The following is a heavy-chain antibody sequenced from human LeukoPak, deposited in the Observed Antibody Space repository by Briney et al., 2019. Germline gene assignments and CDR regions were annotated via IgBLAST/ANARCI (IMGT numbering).Heavy chain of an antibody. CDR1: GFTFSSYG. Sequence: SGGSLRLSCAASGFTFSSYGMHWVRQAPGKGLEWVAFIWYDGSNKYYADSVKGRFTISRDNSKNTLYLQMNSLRAEDTALYYCAKATTSSGYGLGYWGQGTLDTVSS. D-gene: IGHD3-22*01. CDR2: IWYDGSNK. CDR3: AKATTSSGYGLGY. J-gene: IGHJ4*02. V-gene: IGHV3-30*02.